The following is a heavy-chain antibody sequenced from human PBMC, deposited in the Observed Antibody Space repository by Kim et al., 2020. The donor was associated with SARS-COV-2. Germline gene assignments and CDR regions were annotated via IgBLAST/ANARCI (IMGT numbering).Heavy chain of an antibody. CDR2: ITGSGGTT. CDR3: AKRVGAHHAFDI. Sequence: GGSLRLSCAASGLTFTSYAMSWVRQSPGKGLEWVSGITGSGGTTYYADPVKGRFTIARDNSKNTLYLQKNSLRVEDTAVYSCAKRVGAHHAFDIWGQGTIVTVSS. J-gene: IGHJ3*02. CDR1: GLTFTSYA. V-gene: IGHV3-23*01. D-gene: IGHD3-3*01.